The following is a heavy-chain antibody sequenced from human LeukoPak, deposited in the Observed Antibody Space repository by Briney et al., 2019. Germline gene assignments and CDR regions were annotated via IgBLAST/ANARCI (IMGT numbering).Heavy chain of an antibody. CDR1: GFTFSNAW. CDR3: STFAD. V-gene: IGHV3-15*01. Sequence: GGSHRLSWAAAGFTFSNAWMSWVRQAPGEGLEWVGRIKSKTDGGTTEYAAPGKGRFNISRHESKNTLYLQMNSLKTEDTAVYYCSTFADWGQGTLVTVSS. CDR2: IKSKTDGGTT. J-gene: IGHJ4*02.